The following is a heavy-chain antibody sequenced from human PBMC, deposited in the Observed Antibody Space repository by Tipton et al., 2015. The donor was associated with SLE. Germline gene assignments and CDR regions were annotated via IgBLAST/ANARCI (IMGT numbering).Heavy chain of an antibody. J-gene: IGHJ4*02. CDR1: GGSFSGYY. CDR2: INHSGGT. D-gene: IGHD5-24*01. V-gene: IGHV4-34*01. CDR3: ARGPAPAGYIYDS. Sequence: TLSLTCAVYGGSFSGYYWSWIRQPPGKGLEWIGEINHSGGTNYNPSLKSRVTISLDKSKNQFSLSLTSVTAADTAIHYCARGPAPAGYIYDSWGQGTLVTVSS.